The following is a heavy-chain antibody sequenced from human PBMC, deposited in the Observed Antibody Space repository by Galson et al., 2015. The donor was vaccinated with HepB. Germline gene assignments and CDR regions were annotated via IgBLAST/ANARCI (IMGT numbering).Heavy chain of an antibody. J-gene: IGHJ6*02. V-gene: IGHV1-69*02. CDR2: IIPILGIA. D-gene: IGHD2-2*01. Sequence: SVKVSCKASGGTFSSYTISWVRQAPGQGLEWMGRIIPILGIANYAQKFQGRVTITADKSTSTAYMELSSLRSEDTAVYYCAREGAGYCSSTSCYAGYYYYGMDVWGQGTTVTVSS. CDR1: GGTFSSYT. CDR3: AREGAGYCSSTSCYAGYYYYGMDV.